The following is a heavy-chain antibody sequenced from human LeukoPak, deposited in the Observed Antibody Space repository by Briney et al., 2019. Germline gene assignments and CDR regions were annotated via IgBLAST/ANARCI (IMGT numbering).Heavy chain of an antibody. Sequence: PSETLSLTCTVSVGSISSYYWRWIRQPPGKGLEWIGYIYYSGSTNYNPSLKSRVTISVDTSKNQFSLKLSSVTAADTAVYYCARYPLFDYWGQGTLVTVSS. CDR2: IYYSGST. CDR3: ARYPLFDY. D-gene: IGHD2-2*01. CDR1: VGSISSYY. J-gene: IGHJ4*02. V-gene: IGHV4-59*08.